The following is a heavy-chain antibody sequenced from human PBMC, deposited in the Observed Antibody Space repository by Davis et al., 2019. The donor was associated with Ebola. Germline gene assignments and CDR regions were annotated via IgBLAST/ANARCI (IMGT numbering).Heavy chain of an antibody. J-gene: IGHJ4*02. CDR1: GFTFSSYA. CDR2: ISGSGGST. D-gene: IGHD1-7*01. CDR3: SGDWNYAPPPD. V-gene: IGHV3-23*01. Sequence: GESLKISCAASGFTFSSYAMSWVRQAPGKGLEWVSAISGSGGSTYYADSVKGRFTISRDNSKNTLYLQMNSLRAEDTAVYYCSGDWNYAPPPDWGQGTLVTVSS.